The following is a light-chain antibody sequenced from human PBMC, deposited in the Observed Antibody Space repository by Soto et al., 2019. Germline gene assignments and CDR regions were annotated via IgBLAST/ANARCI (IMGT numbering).Light chain of an antibody. CDR2: GAS. CDR3: QQSYSIPFT. Sequence: DIQMTQSPSSLSASIGDRVTITCRASQTISNYLNWYQQKPGKAPNLLIYGASSLESGVPSRFSGSGSGTDFTLTIISLDPEDFATYYCQQSYSIPFTFGPGTKVDVK. J-gene: IGKJ3*01. CDR1: QTISNY. V-gene: IGKV1-39*01.